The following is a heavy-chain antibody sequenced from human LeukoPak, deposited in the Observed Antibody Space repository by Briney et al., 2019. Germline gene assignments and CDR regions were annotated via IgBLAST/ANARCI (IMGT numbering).Heavy chain of an antibody. J-gene: IGHJ4*02. CDR3: ARDNDSRDPPHFDY. D-gene: IGHD3-16*01. CDR1: GYTFTGYY. CDR2: INPHSGGT. Sequence: ASVKVSCKASGYTFTGYYMHWVRQAPGQGLEWMGWINPHSGGTNYAQEFQGRVTMTRDTSISTAYMELSSLRPDDTAVYSCARDNDSRDPPHFDYWGQGTLVTVSS. V-gene: IGHV1-2*02.